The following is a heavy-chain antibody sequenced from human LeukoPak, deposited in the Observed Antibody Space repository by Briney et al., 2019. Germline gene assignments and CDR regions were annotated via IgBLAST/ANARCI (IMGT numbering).Heavy chain of an antibody. J-gene: IGHJ4*02. V-gene: IGHV3-23*01. D-gene: IGHD2-8*01. CDR3: ARVYLERLTAGYFDH. CDR1: GIALSEYT. Sequence: GGSLTLSCAASGIALSEYTMSWVRQAPGKGLEWVSAAGSGRDTFYADSVKGRFTISRDNSKNTLYLQMNSLRDEDSAAYYCARVYLERLTAGYFDHWGQGTWVTVSP. CDR2: AGSGRDT.